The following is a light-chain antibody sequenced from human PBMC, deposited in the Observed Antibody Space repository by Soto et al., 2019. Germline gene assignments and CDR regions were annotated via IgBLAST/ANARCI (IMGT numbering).Light chain of an antibody. CDR1: QSVARLY. Sequence: EIVLTQSPDTLSLSPGERATLSCRASQSVARLYLAWYQQKPDQAPRLLIFGASSRASGIPDRFSGSGSGTDFTLTISRLEPEDFALYYCQHYGDSSWTFGQGTRVEIK. CDR2: GAS. J-gene: IGKJ1*01. CDR3: QHYGDSSWT. V-gene: IGKV3-20*01.